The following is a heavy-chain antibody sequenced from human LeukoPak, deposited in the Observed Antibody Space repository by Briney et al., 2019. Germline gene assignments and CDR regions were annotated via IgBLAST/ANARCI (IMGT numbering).Heavy chain of an antibody. D-gene: IGHD3-16*01. J-gene: IGHJ4*02. CDR2: ISSGSRII. CDR1: GFTFSSHS. V-gene: IGHV3-48*01. CDR3: ARGLGYFDY. Sequence: GGSLRLSCAASGFTFSSHSMNWVRQAPGKGLEWVSYISSGSRIINYADSVKGRFTVSRGNARKSLFLEMNGLRAEDTAVYYCARGLGYFDYWGQGTLVTVSS.